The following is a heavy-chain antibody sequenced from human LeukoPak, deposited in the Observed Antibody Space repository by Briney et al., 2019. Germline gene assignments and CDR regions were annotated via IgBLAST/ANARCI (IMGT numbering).Heavy chain of an antibody. CDR3: ARGGSGTYTSYYYMDV. D-gene: IGHD3-10*01. J-gene: IGHJ6*03. V-gene: IGHV4-34*01. CDR1: GGSFSGYY. CDR2: INHSGST. Sequence: SETLSLTCAVSGGSFSGYYWSWIRQPPGTGLEWIGEINHSGSTNYNPSLKSRVTISVDTSRNQFSLRLSSVAAADTAVYHCARGGSGTYTSYYYMDVWGKGTTVTVSS.